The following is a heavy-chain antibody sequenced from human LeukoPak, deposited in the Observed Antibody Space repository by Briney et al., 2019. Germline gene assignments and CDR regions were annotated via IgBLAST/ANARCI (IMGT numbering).Heavy chain of an antibody. D-gene: IGHD3-22*01. CDR1: GFTFSSYG. CDR2: ISYDGSNK. J-gene: IGHJ4*02. V-gene: IGHV3-30*18. CDR3: AKAGEPLYYYDSSGYSVDY. Sequence: GSLRLSCAASGFTFSSYGMHWVRQAPGKGLEWVAVISYDGSNKYYADSVKGRFTISRDNSKNTLYLQMSSLRAEDTAVYYCAKAGEPLYYYDSSGYSVDYWGQGTLVTVSS.